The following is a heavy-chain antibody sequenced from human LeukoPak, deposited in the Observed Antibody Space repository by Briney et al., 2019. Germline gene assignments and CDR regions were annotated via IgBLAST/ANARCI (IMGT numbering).Heavy chain of an antibody. Sequence: GGSLRLSCAASGFTFSSYSMNWVRQAPGKGLGWVSSISSSSSYIYYADSVKGRFTISRDNAKNSLYLQMNSLRAEDTAVYYCARDSRIQWAGAFDIWGQGTMVTVS. J-gene: IGHJ3*02. CDR1: GFTFSSYS. V-gene: IGHV3-21*01. CDR2: ISSSSSYI. D-gene: IGHD5-12*01. CDR3: ARDSRIQWAGAFDI.